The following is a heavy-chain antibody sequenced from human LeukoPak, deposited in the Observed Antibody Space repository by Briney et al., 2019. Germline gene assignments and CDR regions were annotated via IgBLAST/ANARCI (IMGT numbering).Heavy chain of an antibody. J-gene: IGHJ4*02. V-gene: IGHV4-34*01. CDR3: ARAWGGTDTAMAHVNQYYFDY. D-gene: IGHD5-18*01. CDR1: GGSFSGYY. CDR2: INHSGST. Sequence: PSETLSLTCAVYGGSFSGYYWSWIRQPPGKGLEWIGEINHSGSTNYNPSLKSRVTISVDTSKNQFSLKLSSVTAADTAVYYCARAWGGTDTAMAHVNQYYFDYWGQGTLVTVSS.